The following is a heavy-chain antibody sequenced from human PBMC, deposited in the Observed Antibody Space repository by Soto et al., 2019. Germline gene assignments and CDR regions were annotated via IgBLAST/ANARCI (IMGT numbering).Heavy chain of an antibody. J-gene: IGHJ4*02. Sequence: QVQLVQSGAEVKKPGASVKVSCKASGYTFTSYDINWVRQATGQGLEWMGWMNPNSGNTGYAQKFQGRVPMTRNTTISTADMELSSLRSEDTAVYYCARERSSGSYPYPDYWGQGTLVTVSS. D-gene: IGHD3-10*01. CDR3: ARERSSGSYPYPDY. CDR1: GYTFTSYD. V-gene: IGHV1-8*01. CDR2: MNPNSGNT.